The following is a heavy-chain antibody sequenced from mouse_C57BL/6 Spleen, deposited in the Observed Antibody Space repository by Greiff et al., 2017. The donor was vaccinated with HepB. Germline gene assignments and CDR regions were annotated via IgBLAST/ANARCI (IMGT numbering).Heavy chain of an antibody. V-gene: IGHV1-50*01. CDR2: IDPSDSYT. Sequence: VQLQQPGAELVKPGASVKLSCKASGYTFTSYWMQWVKQRPGQGLEWIGEIDPSDSYTNYNQKFKGKATLTVDTSSSTAYMQLSSLTSEDSAVYYCARFLGWFAYWGQGTLVTVSA. CDR3: ARFLGWFAY. J-gene: IGHJ3*01. CDR1: GYTFTSYW.